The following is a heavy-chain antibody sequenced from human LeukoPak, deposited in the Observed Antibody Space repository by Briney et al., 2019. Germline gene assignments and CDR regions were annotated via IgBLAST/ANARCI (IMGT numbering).Heavy chain of an antibody. J-gene: IGHJ4*02. V-gene: IGHV1-2*06. CDR3: ARGFHSSSWYYFDY. CDR2: TNPNSGGT. D-gene: IGHD6-13*01. Sequence: ASVKVSCKASGYTFTGYYMHWVRQAPGQGLEWMGRTNPNSGGTNYAQKFQGRVTMTRDTSISTAYMELSRLRSDDTAVYYCARGFHSSSWYYFDYWGQGTLVTVSS. CDR1: GYTFTGYY.